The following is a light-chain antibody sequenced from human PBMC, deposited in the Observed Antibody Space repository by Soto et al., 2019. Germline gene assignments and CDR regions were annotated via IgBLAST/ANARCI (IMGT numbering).Light chain of an antibody. J-gene: IGLJ1*01. Sequence: QSVLTQPPSVSGAPGQRVTISCTGSNSNIGAGYDVHWYQQHPGKAPKLMIYEGSKRPSGVSNRFSGSKSGNTASLTISGLQAEDEADYYCCSYAGSSTPFVFGTGTKVTVL. V-gene: IGLV2-23*01. CDR2: EGS. CDR3: CSYAGSSTPFV. CDR1: NSNIGAGYD.